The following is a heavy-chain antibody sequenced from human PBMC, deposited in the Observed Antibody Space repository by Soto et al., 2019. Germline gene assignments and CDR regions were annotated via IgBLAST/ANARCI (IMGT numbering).Heavy chain of an antibody. J-gene: IGHJ6*02. CDR1: GGSFSGYY. V-gene: IGHV4-34*01. CDR3: ARFWGLCEDRAGYEVDA. Sequence: SETLSLTCAVYGGSFSGYYWSWIRQPPGKGLEWIGEINHSGSTNYNPSLKSRVTISVDTSKNQFSLKLSSVTAADTAVYYCARFWGLCEDRAGYEVDAWCQGTAVTIS. D-gene: IGHD3-16*01. CDR2: INHSGST.